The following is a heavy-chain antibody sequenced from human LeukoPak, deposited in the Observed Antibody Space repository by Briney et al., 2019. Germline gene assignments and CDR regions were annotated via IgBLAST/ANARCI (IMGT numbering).Heavy chain of an antibody. CDR2: IYYSGST. V-gene: IGHV4-59*12. Sequence: SETLSLTCTVSGGSISSYYWSWIRQPPGKGLEWIGYIYYSGSTNYNPSLKSRVTISVDTSKNQFSLKLSSVTAADTAVYYCARGGYYGSGSYYTSGYGMDVWGQGTTVTVSS. CDR1: GGSISSYY. D-gene: IGHD3-10*01. J-gene: IGHJ6*02. CDR3: ARGGYYGSGSYYTSGYGMDV.